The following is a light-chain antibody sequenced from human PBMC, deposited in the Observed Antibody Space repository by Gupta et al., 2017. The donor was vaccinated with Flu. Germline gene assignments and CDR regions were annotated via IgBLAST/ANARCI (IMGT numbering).Light chain of an antibody. Sequence: DIQMTQSPSSLSASVGDRVTITCRPSQSISGYLNWFQQKPGKAPNLLIYAASSLQSGVPSRFSGSGSGTDFTLTISSLQPEDFATYYCQQRDSTPFIFGQGTKLDIK. J-gene: IGKJ2*01. CDR3: QQRDSTPFI. CDR1: QSISGY. V-gene: IGKV1-39*01. CDR2: AAS.